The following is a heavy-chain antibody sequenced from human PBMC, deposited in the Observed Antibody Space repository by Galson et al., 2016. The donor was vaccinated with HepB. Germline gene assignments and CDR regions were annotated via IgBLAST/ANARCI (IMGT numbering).Heavy chain of an antibody. CDR1: GDSVSTNSAA. D-gene: IGHD1-1*01. CDR2: TYFRSKWYN. Sequence: ISGDSVSTNSAAWNWIRQSPSRGLEWLGRTYFRSKWYNDYALSVKSRITINPDTSKNQFSLQLKYVAPEDTAVYFCARSVNWAFDYWGPGTLVTVSS. CDR3: ARSVNWAFDY. J-gene: IGHJ4*02. V-gene: IGHV6-1*01.